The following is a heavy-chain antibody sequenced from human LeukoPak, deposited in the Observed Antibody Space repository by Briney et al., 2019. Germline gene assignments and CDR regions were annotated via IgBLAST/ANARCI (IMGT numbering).Heavy chain of an antibody. CDR2: IYNSGST. D-gene: IGHD5-24*01. CDR1: GDSIPSAGYF. J-gene: IGHJ6*03. V-gene: IGHV4-31*03. Sequence: SETLSLTCTVSGDSIPSAGYFWNWIRQHPGKGLEWIGYIYNSGSTSYNPSLKSRISIPIDTSKNQFSLRLSSVTAADTAVYYCARDANDGYGGYIDVWGQGTTVTVSS. CDR3: ARDANDGYGGYIDV.